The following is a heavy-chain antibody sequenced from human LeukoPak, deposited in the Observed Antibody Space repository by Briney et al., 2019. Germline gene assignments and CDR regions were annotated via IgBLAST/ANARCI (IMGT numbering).Heavy chain of an antibody. V-gene: IGHV3-23*01. Sequence: PGGSLRLSCVASGLTFGNYGMNWVRQAPGKGLEWVSSIGGGGYTTYYADSVRGRFTISGDNSKNSMYLQMSSLRAEDTAIYYCAEVESSYCRIWGQGTLVTVSS. CDR1: GLTFGNYG. J-gene: IGHJ4*02. CDR2: IGGGGYTT. CDR3: AEVESSYCRI. D-gene: IGHD3-10*01.